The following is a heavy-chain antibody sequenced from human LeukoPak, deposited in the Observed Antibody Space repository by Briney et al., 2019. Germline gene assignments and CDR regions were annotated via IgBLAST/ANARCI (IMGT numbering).Heavy chain of an antibody. CDR3: AKNYFGSGSYPYYYYMDV. Sequence: GGSLRLSCAASGFTFSSYEMNWVRQAPGKGLEWVSYISSSSGSIYYADSVKGRFTISRDNSKKTLYLQMNSLRGEDTAAYYCAKNYFGSGSYPYYYYMDVWGKGTTVSISS. D-gene: IGHD3-10*01. CDR2: ISSSSGSI. J-gene: IGHJ6*03. V-gene: IGHV3-48*03. CDR1: GFTFSSYE.